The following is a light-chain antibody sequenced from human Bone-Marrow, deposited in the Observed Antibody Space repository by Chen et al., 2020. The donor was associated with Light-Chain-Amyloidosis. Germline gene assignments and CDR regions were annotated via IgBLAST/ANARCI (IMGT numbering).Light chain of an antibody. V-gene: IGKV3-20*01. Sequence: ETVLTQSPGTLSLSPGERATLSCRASQSVSSNYLAWYQQKPGQAPRLLIYNAFNRATGIPDRFSARGSGTDFSRTISRLEPEDFAVYYCQQYGNSPQTFGQGTKLEIK. J-gene: IGKJ2*01. CDR2: NAF. CDR1: QSVSSNY. CDR3: QQYGNSPQT.